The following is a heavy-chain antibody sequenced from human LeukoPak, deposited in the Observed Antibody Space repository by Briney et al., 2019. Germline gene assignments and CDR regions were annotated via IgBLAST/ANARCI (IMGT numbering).Heavy chain of an antibody. CDR2: INPNSGGT. J-gene: IGHJ4*02. D-gene: IGHD3-22*01. V-gene: IGHV1-2*02. CDR3: AREAQTVQYYYDSSGYFRV. Sequence: GASVKVSCKASGYTFTGYYMHWVRQAPGQGLEWMGWINPNSGGTNYAQKFQSRVTMTRDTSISTAYMELSRLRSDDTAVYYCAREAQTVQYYYDSSGYFRVWGQGTLVTVSS. CDR1: GYTFTGYY.